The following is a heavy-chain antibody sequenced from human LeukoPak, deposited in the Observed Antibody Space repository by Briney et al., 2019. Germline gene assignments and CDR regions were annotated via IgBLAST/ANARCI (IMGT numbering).Heavy chain of an antibody. Sequence: ASVKVSCKDSGYSFTEYYMHWVRQAPGQGLEWMGWINPNSRGTNYAQKFQGRVTMTRDTSISTAYMEVSRLRSDDTAVYYCARGAVAEQSEYFQYWGQGTLVTVSS. CDR2: INPNSRGT. CDR3: ARGAVAEQSEYFQY. J-gene: IGHJ1*01. CDR1: GYSFTEYY. V-gene: IGHV1-2*02. D-gene: IGHD6-19*01.